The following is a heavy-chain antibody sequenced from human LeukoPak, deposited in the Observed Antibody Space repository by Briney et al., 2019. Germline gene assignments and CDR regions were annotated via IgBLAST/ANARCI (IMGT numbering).Heavy chain of an antibody. CDR3: ANIIRKYTSGYYYFDY. J-gene: IGHJ4*02. CDR2: ISFDGNNE. D-gene: IGHD6-25*01. Sequence: GGSLRLSCAASEFTLSSYAMHWARRAPGKGLEWVAAISFDGNNEYYADSVKGRFTISRDNSKNTLYLQMNSLRAEDTAVYYCANIIRKYTSGYYYFDYWGQGTLVTVSS. CDR1: EFTLSSYA. V-gene: IGHV3-30-3*01.